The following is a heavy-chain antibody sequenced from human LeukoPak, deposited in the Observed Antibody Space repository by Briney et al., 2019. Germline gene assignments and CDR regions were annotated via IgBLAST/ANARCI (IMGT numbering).Heavy chain of an antibody. J-gene: IGHJ4*02. V-gene: IGHV3-53*01. Sequence: GGSLRLSCTVSGFTVSSNSMSWVRQAPGKGLEWVSFIYSGGNTHYSDSVKGRFTISRDNSKNTLYLQMNSLRAEDTAVYYCARRGSSSGSYYNCFDYWGQGTLVTVSS. D-gene: IGHD3-10*01. CDR2: IYSGGNT. CDR1: GFTVSSNS. CDR3: ARRGSSSGSYYNCFDY.